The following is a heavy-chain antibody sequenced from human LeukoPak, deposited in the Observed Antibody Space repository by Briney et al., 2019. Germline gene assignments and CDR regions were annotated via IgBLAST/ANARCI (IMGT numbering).Heavy chain of an antibody. D-gene: IGHD6-19*01. J-gene: IGHJ4*02. CDR3: ARGLYSSGWYGTAGGY. CDR2: INHSGST. CDR1: GGSFSGYY. V-gene: IGHV4-34*01. Sequence: PSETLSLTCAVYGGSFSGYYWSWIRQPPGKGLEWIGEINHSGSTNYYPSLKSRVTISVDTSKNQFSLKLSSVTAADTAVYYCARGLYSSGWYGTAGGYWGQGTLVTVSS.